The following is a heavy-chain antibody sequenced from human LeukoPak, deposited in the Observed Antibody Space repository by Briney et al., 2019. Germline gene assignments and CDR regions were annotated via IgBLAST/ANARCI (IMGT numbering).Heavy chain of an antibody. V-gene: IGHV3-30*18. CDR3: AKDPFYDILTGYPGY. Sequence: GGSLRLSCAASGFTFSSYGMHWVRQAPGKGLEWVAVMSYDGSNKYYADSVKGRFTISRDNSKNTLYLQMNSLRAEDTALYYCAKDPFYDILTGYPGYWGQGTLVTVSS. J-gene: IGHJ4*02. D-gene: IGHD3-9*01. CDR1: GFTFSSYG. CDR2: MSYDGSNK.